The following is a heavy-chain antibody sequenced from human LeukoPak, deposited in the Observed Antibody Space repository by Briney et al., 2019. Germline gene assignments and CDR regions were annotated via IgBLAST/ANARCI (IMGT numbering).Heavy chain of an antibody. CDR2: IWYDGSNK. D-gene: IGHD3-22*01. V-gene: IGHV3-33*06. Sequence: PGGSLRLSCAASGFTFSSYWMSWVRQAPGKGLEWVAVIWYDGSNKYYADSVKGRFTISRDNSKNTLYLQMNSLRAEDTAVYYCAKDRGYDSSGVFDYWGQGTLVTVSS. CDR1: GFTFSSYW. CDR3: AKDRGYDSSGVFDY. J-gene: IGHJ4*02.